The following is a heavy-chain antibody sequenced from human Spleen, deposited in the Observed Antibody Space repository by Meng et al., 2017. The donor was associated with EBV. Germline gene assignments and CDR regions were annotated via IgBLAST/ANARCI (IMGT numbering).Heavy chain of an antibody. J-gene: IGHJ4*02. CDR2: IHHSGTT. CDR3: ARGLGGHYPTMEY. Sequence: HLQPTDSVPGLVNPSQTLSLTCTLSGDSISSPASYWGWIRQAPGKGLEWIGEIHHSGTTNYNPSLESRVTISIDKSDNQFSLKLTSVTAADTAVYYCARGLGGHYPTMEYWGQGTLVTVSS. CDR1: GDSISSPASY. V-gene: IGHV4-39*07. D-gene: IGHD3-22*01.